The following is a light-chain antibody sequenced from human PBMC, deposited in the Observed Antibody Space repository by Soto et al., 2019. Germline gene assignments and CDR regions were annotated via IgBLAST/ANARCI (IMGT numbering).Light chain of an antibody. J-gene: IGKJ4*01. CDR1: QSVTSSY. CDR3: QQYGDSPLT. Sequence: EIVLTQSPGTLSFSPGERATLFCRASQSVTSSYLAWYQQKPGQAPRLLIYGSSSRATGIPDRFSGSGSETDFTLSISRLEPEDFAVYFCQQYGDSPLTFGGGTKVDIK. V-gene: IGKV3-20*01. CDR2: GSS.